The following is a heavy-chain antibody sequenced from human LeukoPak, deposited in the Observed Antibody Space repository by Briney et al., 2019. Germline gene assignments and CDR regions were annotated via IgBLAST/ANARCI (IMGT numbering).Heavy chain of an antibody. CDR3: VRDNYGMDA. V-gene: IGHV3-64D*06. Sequence: GGSLRLSCSASGFIFNNYAMYWVRQAPGKELELLSVTHGNGGNTQFADSVKDRFSISRDYSKNILYLQLSSLRVEDTAVYYCVRDNYGMDAWGQGTTVTVSS. CDR1: GFIFNNYA. J-gene: IGHJ6*02. D-gene: IGHD2-15*01. CDR2: THGNGGNT.